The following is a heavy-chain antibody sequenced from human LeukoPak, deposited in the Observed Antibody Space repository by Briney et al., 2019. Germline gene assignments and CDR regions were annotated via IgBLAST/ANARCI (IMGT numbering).Heavy chain of an antibody. CDR3: AREGDGSGVPYWYFDL. J-gene: IGHJ2*01. Sequence: KPSETLSLTCTVSGGSIGSASYYWSWIRQPAGQGLEWIGRIFTSGNTNYSPSLKSRVTISVDTSKNQFSLRLSSVTAADTAVYYCAREGDGSGVPYWYFDLWGRGTLVTVSS. V-gene: IGHV4-61*02. CDR2: IFTSGNT. D-gene: IGHD3-10*01. CDR1: GGSIGSASYY.